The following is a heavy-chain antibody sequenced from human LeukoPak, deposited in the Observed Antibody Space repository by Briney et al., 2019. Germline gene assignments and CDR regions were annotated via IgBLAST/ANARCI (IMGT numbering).Heavy chain of an antibody. D-gene: IGHD5-18*01. CDR1: GYSFTSYW. CDR3: ARMHSAMDVYYFDY. V-gene: IGHV5-51*01. J-gene: IGHJ4*02. Sequence: GESLKIYCQGSGYSFTSYWIGWVRQMPGKGLEWIGINYPGDSDTRYSPSFQGQVTISADKSISTAYLQWSSLKASDTAMYYCARMHSAMDVYYFDYWGQGTLVTVSS. CDR2: NYPGDSDT.